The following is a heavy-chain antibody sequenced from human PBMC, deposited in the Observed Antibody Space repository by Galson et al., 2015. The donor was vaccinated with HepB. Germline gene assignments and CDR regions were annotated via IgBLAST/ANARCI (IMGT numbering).Heavy chain of an antibody. V-gene: IGHV2-70*11. CDR1: GFSLSTRGMC. CDR3: VRMKTTNPSEALDI. CDR2: IDWDDDK. Sequence: LVKPTQTLTLTCSFSGFSLSTRGMCLTWIRQPPGKALEWLARIDWDDDKYYSTSLRSRLTISKDTSKNQVVLTLTNMDPVDTATYYCVRMKTTNPSEALDIWGQGTMVTVSS. D-gene: IGHD1/OR15-1a*01. J-gene: IGHJ3*02.